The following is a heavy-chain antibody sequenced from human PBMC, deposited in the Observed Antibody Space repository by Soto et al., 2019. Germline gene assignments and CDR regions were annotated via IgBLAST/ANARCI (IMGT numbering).Heavy chain of an antibody. CDR2: INHSGST. Sequence: SETLSLTCAVYGGSFSGYYWSWIRQPPGKGLEWIGEINHSGSTNYNPSLKSRVTISVDTSKNQFSLKLSSVTAADTAVYYCARGGRSSSWKLDYWGQGTLVTVSS. CDR1: GGSFSGYY. J-gene: IGHJ4*02. D-gene: IGHD6-13*01. V-gene: IGHV4-34*01. CDR3: ARGGRSSSWKLDY.